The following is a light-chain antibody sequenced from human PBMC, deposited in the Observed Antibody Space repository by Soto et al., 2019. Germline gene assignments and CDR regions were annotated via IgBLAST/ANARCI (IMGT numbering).Light chain of an antibody. CDR2: GGS. Sequence: EIVMTQSPATLSVSPGERATLSCRASQSISARLGWYQRRPGQAPRLLIYGGSNRATGVPARFSGRGSGTEFTLTISSLQSEDFAVYYCQQYNTWRSITFGQGTRLEIK. V-gene: IGKV3-15*01. CDR3: QQYNTWRSIT. CDR1: QSISAR. J-gene: IGKJ5*01.